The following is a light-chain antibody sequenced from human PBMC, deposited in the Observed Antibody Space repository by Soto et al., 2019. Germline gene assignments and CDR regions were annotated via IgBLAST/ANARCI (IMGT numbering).Light chain of an antibody. V-gene: IGKV3-20*01. CDR3: QHYGRSPIT. CDR2: GTS. J-gene: IGKJ5*01. CDR1: QSINTNY. Sequence: EIVLTQSPGTLSLSPGEGTTLSCRASQSINTNYLAWYQQKPGQAPRLLIYGTSSRATGIPDRFSGSGSGTDFTLTISRLEPEDFAVFYCQHYGRSPITFGQGTRLEIK.